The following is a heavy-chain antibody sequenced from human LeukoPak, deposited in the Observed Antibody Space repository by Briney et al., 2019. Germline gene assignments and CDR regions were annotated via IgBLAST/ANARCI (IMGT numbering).Heavy chain of an antibody. J-gene: IGHJ4*02. D-gene: IGHD5-18*01. CDR1: GGSISSGNYY. CDR2: IYTSGSS. V-gene: IGHV4-61*02. CDR3: ARGRYSYGYLRGYYFDY. Sequence: SQTLSLTCTVSGGSISSGNYYWSWIRQPAGKGLEWIGRIYTSGSSNYNPSLKSRVTISVDTSKNQFSLKLSSVTAADTAVYYCARGRYSYGYLRGYYFDYWGQGTLVTVSS.